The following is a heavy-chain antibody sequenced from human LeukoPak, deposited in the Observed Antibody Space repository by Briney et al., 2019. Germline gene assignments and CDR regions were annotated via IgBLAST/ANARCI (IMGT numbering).Heavy chain of an antibody. J-gene: IGHJ4*02. CDR1: GGSISNYY. V-gene: IGHV4-59*01. CDR3: ARFAYCGGHCWYYFDY. Sequence: SETLSLTCTVSGGSISNYYWSWIRQPPGKGLEWIGYIYSSGSTNYNPSLKSQVTISVDTSKNQFSLKLSSVTAADTAVYYCARFAYCGGHCWYYFDYWGQGSLVTASS. D-gene: IGHD2-21*02. CDR2: IYSSGST.